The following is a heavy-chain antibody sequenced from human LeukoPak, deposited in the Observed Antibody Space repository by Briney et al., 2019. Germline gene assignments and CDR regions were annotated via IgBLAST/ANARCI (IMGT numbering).Heavy chain of an antibody. Sequence: SETLSLTCTVSGGSISSSSYYWGWIRQPPGKGLEWIGSIYYSGSTYYNPSLKSRVTISVDTSKNQFSLKLSSVTAADTAVYYCARLLTVVVPAAIQIYFDYWGQGTLVTVSS. CDR1: GGSISSSSYY. J-gene: IGHJ4*02. V-gene: IGHV4-39*01. CDR3: ARLLTVVVPAAIQIYFDY. D-gene: IGHD2-2*02. CDR2: IYYSGST.